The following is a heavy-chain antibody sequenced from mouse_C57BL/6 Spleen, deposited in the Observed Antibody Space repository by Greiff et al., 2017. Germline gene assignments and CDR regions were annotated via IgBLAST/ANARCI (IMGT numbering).Heavy chain of an antibody. CDR2: IDPEDGET. CDR3: VCDGYPWFAY. J-gene: IGHJ3*01. Sequence: EVQLVESGAELVKPGASVKLSCTASGFNIKDYSMHWVKQRPAQGLEWIGSIDPEDGETKYAPKFQGKATITADTSSNTAYVQLSSLTSEDTAVYYCVCDGYPWFAYWGQGTLVTVSA. V-gene: IGHV14-2*01. D-gene: IGHD2-3*01. CDR1: GFNIKDYS.